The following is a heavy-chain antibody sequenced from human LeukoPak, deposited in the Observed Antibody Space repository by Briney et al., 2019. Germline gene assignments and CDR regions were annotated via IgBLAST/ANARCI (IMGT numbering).Heavy chain of an antibody. D-gene: IGHD3-22*01. J-gene: IGHJ5*02. CDR3: ARLRDYYDSSGYPTGGSWFDP. CDR2: IYTSGST. V-gene: IGHV4-4*07. CDR1: GGSISSYY. Sequence: SETLSLTCTVSGGSISSYYWSWIRQPAGKGLEWIGRIYTSGSTNYNPSLKSRVTISVDTSKNQFSLKLSSVTAADMAVYYCARLRDYYDSSGYPTGGSWFDPWGQGTLVTVSS.